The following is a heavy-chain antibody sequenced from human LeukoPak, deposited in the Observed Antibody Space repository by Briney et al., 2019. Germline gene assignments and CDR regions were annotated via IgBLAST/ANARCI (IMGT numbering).Heavy chain of an antibody. D-gene: IGHD3-10*01. J-gene: IGHJ4*02. Sequence: GRSLRLSCAASGFTFDDYAMHWVRQVPGKGLERVSGINWNSGSIGYADSVKGRFTISRDNAKNSLYLQMNSLRAEDTALYYCARDGVPYGSWSFPHYFDYWGQGTLVTVSS. CDR3: ARDGVPYGSWSFPHYFDY. V-gene: IGHV3-9*01. CDR1: GFTFDDYA. CDR2: INWNSGSI.